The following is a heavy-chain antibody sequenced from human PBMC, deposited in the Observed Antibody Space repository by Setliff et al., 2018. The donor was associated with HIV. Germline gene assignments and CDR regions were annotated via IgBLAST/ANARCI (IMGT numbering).Heavy chain of an antibody. D-gene: IGHD3-9*01. CDR3: ARGAVHFDWLLSSVDYYYMDV. Sequence: PSETLSLTCAVSGVSVTSHFWSWIRQPPGKGLEWIGYFSYRGGTNSNPSLKSRVTISVYTSKNDVPLKMRSVTAADTAVYYCARGAVHFDWLLSSVDYYYMDVW. CDR2: FSYRGGT. J-gene: IGHJ6*03. CDR1: GVSVTSHF. V-gene: IGHV4-59*02.